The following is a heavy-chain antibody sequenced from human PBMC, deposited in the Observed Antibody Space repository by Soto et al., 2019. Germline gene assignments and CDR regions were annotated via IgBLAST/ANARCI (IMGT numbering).Heavy chain of an antibody. CDR2: IYYSGST. CDR1: GGSISSSSYY. V-gene: IGHV4-39*01. Sequence: SETLSLTCTVSGGSISSSSYYWGWIRQPPGKGLEWIGSIYYSGSTYYNPSLKSRVTISVDTSRNQFSLSLPSVTAADTAVFYCANRRDSTTYFGYWGPGTLVTVSS. J-gene: IGHJ4*02. CDR3: ANRRDSTTYFGY. D-gene: IGHD1-1*01.